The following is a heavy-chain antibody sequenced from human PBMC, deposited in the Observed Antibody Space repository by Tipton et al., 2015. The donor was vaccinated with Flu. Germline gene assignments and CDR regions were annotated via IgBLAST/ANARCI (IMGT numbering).Heavy chain of an antibody. D-gene: IGHD3-22*01. Sequence: QLVQSGAEVKKPGASVKVSCKASGYTFTSYGISWVRQAPGQGLEWMGWISAYNGSTNYAQKLQGRVTMTTDTSTSTAYMELRSLRSDDTAVYYCARDLTLYDSSGYFEDAFDIWGQETMVTVSS. CDR3: ARDLTLYDSSGYFEDAFDI. J-gene: IGHJ3*02. CDR2: ISAYNGST. V-gene: IGHV1-18*01. CDR1: GYTFTSYG.